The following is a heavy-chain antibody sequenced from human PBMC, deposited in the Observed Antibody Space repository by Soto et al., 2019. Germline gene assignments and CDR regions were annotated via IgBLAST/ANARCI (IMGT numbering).Heavy chain of an antibody. CDR1: GYAFTTYG. Sequence: QVHLVQSGAEVKKPGASVKVSCQGSGYAFTTYGITWVRQAPGQGLEWMGWISAHNGNTNYAQKLQGRVTVTRDTSPSTAYMELRSLRYDATAVYYCARGRHGDYWGQGALVTVSS. CDR3: ARGRHGDY. CDR2: ISAHNGNT. V-gene: IGHV1-18*01. J-gene: IGHJ4*02.